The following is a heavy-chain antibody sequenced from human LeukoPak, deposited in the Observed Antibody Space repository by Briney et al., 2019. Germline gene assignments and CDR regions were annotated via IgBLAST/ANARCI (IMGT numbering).Heavy chain of an antibody. CDR1: GFSLRAYD. CDR3: AMRDRGYGLDI. V-gene: IGHV3-23*01. Sequence: QPGGSLRLPCAASGFSLRAYDLIWVRQAPGKGLDWVSIINGGGDIMMYEDSVKGRSTISRDNSKNTFYLQMNSLRVEDTAVYYCAMRDRGYGLDIWGQGTMVTVSS. CDR2: INGGGDIM. D-gene: IGHD3-10*01. J-gene: IGHJ3*02.